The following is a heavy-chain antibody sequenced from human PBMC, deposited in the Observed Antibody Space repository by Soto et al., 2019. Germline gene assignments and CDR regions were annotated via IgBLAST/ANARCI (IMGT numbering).Heavy chain of an antibody. J-gene: IGHJ4*02. V-gene: IGHV4-39*07. Sequence: SETHRHPNTVAEGTISSLDDRCGCNRQPPGKGLEWIGSMYYSGSTNYNPSLKSRVTISVDKSKNQFSLKLSSVTAADTAVYYCARDRGRHRNGITRDFDYWGQGTLVTVSS. CDR2: MYYSGST. CDR3: ARDRGRHRNGITRDFDY. D-gene: IGHD1-20*01. CDR1: EGTISSLDDR.